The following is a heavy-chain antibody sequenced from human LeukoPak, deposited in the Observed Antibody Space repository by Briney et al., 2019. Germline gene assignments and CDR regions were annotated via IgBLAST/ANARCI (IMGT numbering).Heavy chain of an antibody. CDR3: AKDRAGSTNSFDY. D-gene: IGHD2-8*01. V-gene: IGHV3-30*18. Sequence: PGGSLRLSCAASGFTFSSYDIHWVRQAPGKGLDWVALVSYDGSNKYYADSVKGRFTISRDNSNSTLYLQMSSLTAEDTAAYYCAKDRAGSTNSFDYWGQGHGVLVSS. CDR1: GFTFSSYD. CDR2: VSYDGSNK. J-gene: IGHJ4*02.